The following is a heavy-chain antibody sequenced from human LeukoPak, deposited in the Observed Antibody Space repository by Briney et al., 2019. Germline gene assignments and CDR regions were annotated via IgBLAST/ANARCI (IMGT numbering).Heavy chain of an antibody. V-gene: IGHV3-23*01. CDR1: GFTFSSYA. CDR3: AKTLTYYFDY. D-gene: IGHD4-17*01. Sequence: PGRSLRLSCAASGFTFSSYAMSWVRQAPGKGLEWVSAISGSGGSTYYADSVRGRFTISRDNSKNTLYLQMNSLRAEDTAVYYCAKTLTYYFDYWGQGTLVTVSS. J-gene: IGHJ4*02. CDR2: ISGSGGST.